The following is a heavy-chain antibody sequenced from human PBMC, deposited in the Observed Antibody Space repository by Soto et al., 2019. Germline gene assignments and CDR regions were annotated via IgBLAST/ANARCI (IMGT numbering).Heavy chain of an antibody. CDR2: ISSSGSTI. CDR3: SSDRGTSFDY. J-gene: IGHJ4*02. D-gene: IGHD1-1*01. Sequence: WGSLRLSCAASGFTFSSYEMNWVRQAPGKGLEWVSYISSSGSTIYYADSVKGRFTISRDNAKNSLYLQMNSLRAEDTAVYYCSSDRGTSFDYWGPGTLVTVSS. V-gene: IGHV3-48*03. CDR1: GFTFSSYE.